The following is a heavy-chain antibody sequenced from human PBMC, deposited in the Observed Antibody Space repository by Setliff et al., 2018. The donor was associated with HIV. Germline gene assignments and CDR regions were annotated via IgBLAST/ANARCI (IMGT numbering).Heavy chain of an antibody. J-gene: IGHJ3*02. Sequence: SETLSLTCTVSGGSISGFRWSWIRQSPGKGLEWIGYIYTGGSTNYNPSLKSRVTISVDTSKSQFSLKLNSVTAADTAVYYCAGKLGASSHDVFDIWGQGTMVT. D-gene: IGHD3-16*01. CDR1: GGSISGFR. CDR2: IYTGGST. CDR3: AGKLGASSHDVFDI. V-gene: IGHV4-4*08.